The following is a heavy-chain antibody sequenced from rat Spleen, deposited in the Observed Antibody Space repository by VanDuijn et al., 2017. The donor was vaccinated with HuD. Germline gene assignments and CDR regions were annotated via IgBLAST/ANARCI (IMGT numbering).Heavy chain of an antibody. D-gene: IGHD1-12*02. CDR2: ISYDGSST. V-gene: IGHV5-7*01. CDR1: GFTFSDYN. Sequence: EVQLVESGGGLVQPGRSLKLSCAASGFTFSDYNMAWVRQAPKKGLEWVATISYDGSSTYYRDSVKGRFTISRDNAKSSLYLQMDSLRSEDTSTYYCAKGNYYYDGFDFWGPGTMVTVSS. J-gene: IGHJ1*01. CDR3: AKGNYYYDGFDF.